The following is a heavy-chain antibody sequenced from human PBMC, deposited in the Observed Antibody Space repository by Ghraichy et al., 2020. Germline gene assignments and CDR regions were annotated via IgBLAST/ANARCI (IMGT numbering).Heavy chain of an antibody. J-gene: IGHJ3*01. CDR3: ARKAGGSYARGFDL. CDR1: GYSISTTNW. CDR2: IYSSGSA. V-gene: IGHV4-28*01. D-gene: IGHD3-16*01. Sequence: SETLSLTCAVSGYSISTTNWWAWIRQTPGKGLEWIGYIYSSGSAHYNPSLKSRVTMSVDTSKNQYSLQMTSVTAAGAAVYYCARKAGGSYARGFDLWGQGTKVTVSS.